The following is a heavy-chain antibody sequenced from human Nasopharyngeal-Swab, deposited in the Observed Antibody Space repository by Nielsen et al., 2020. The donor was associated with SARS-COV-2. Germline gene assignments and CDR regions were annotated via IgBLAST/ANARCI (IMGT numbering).Heavy chain of an antibody. D-gene: IGHD1-26*01. Sequence: GGSLRLSCVSSGFRLSDYWMHWVRQVPGKGMEWVARVNEDGTTITYADSVKGRFTISRDYAKNTLFLRMRSLRDDDTAVYYCTRDLSGPVDLWGLGILVTVSS. CDR3: TRDLSGPVDL. CDR2: VNEDGTTI. CDR1: GFRLSDYW. V-gene: IGHV3-74*03. J-gene: IGHJ4*01.